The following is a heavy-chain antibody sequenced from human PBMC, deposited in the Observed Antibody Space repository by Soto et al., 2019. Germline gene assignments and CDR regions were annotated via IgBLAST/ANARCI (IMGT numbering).Heavy chain of an antibody. CDR1: GFSLTTRGVG. CDR3: AHIPNYYQYDWFDP. Sequence: QITLKESGPTLVKPTQTLTLTCTFSGFSLTTRGVGVGWIRQPPGKALECLALIYWDDDKRYSPSLQSRLSITKDTSENQVVLTMTNVEPVDTATYYCAHIPNYYQYDWFDPWGQGTLVSVSS. J-gene: IGHJ5*02. V-gene: IGHV2-5*02. D-gene: IGHD3-16*01. CDR2: IYWDDDK.